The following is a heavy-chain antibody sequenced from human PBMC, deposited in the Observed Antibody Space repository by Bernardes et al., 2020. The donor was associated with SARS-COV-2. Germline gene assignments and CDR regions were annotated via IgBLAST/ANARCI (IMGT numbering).Heavy chain of an antibody. V-gene: IGHV3-21*01. CDR2: ISHTSTYI. J-gene: IGHJ6*03. Sequence: GGSLRLSCAASGFSFSAYSMNWVRQAPGRGLEWVASISHTSTYIYYADAVKGRFTISRDNAENSLYLQLNSLRAEDTAVYFCARGDGDNSYYYLDVWGNGATVSVSS. CDR1: GFSFSAYS. CDR3: ARGDGDNSYYYLDV.